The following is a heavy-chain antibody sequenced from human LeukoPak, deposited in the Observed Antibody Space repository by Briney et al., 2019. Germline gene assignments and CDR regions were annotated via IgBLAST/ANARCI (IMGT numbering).Heavy chain of an antibody. CDR1: GYTFTSYY. CDR2: ITPSGGST. CDR3: ARDVRSDTAPDY. V-gene: IGHV1-46*01. D-gene: IGHD5-18*01. Sequence: ASVKVSCKASGYTFTSYYMHWVRQAPGQGLEWMGIITPSGGSTSYAQKFQGRVTMTRDMSTSTVYMELSSLRSEDTAVYYCARDVRSDTAPDYWGQGTLVTVSS. J-gene: IGHJ4*02.